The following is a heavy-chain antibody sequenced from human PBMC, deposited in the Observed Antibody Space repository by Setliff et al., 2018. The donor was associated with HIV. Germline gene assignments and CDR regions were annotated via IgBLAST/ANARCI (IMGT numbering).Heavy chain of an antibody. Sequence: GGSLRLSCAASGFTFSNYSMNWVRQAPGKGLEWVSSISYNSHYIYYADSVKGRFTISRDNAKNSLYLQMNSLRAEETAVYYCARDGGGLGVYWGQGTLVTVSS. CDR2: ISYNSHYI. CDR3: ARDGGGLGVY. V-gene: IGHV3-21*01. CDR1: GFTFSNYS. D-gene: IGHD3-16*01. J-gene: IGHJ4*02.